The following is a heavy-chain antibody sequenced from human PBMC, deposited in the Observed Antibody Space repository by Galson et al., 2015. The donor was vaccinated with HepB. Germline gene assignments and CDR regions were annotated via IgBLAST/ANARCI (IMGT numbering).Heavy chain of an antibody. CDR1: GFTFSSYA. CDR2: ISGSGGST. J-gene: IGHJ4*02. D-gene: IGHD3-3*01. V-gene: IGHV3-23*01. Sequence: SLRLSCAASGFTFSSYAINWVRQAPGKGLEWVSGISGSGGSTYYADSVKGRFTISRDNSKNTLYLQMNSLRAEDTAVYYCAKNWGSMFFGVVTVPSDYWGQGTLVTVSS. CDR3: AKNWGSMFFGVVTVPSDY.